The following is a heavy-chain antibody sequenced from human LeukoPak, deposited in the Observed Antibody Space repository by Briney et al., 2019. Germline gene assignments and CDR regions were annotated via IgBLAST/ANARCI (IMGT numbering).Heavy chain of an antibody. CDR2: VSYTGNS. CDR1: GGSVSSGAYS. Sequence: PSQTLSLTCAVSGGSVSSGAYSWSWIRQTPGKGLEWIGFVSYTGNSFYNPALKSRVTISVDRSKNQFSLKLSSVTAADTAVYYCAREQQLGPFDYWGQGTLVTVSS. CDR3: AREQQLGPFDY. V-gene: IGHV4-30-2*01. J-gene: IGHJ4*02. D-gene: IGHD6-13*01.